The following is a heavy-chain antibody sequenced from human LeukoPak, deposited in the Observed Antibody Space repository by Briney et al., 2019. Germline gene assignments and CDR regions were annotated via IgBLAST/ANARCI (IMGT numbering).Heavy chain of an antibody. J-gene: IGHJ6*02. CDR2: ISAYNGNT. Sequence: ASVKVSCKASGYTFTSYGISWVRQAPGQGLEWMGWISAYNGNTNYAQKLQGRVTMTTDTSTSTAYMELRSLRSDDMAVYYCARDGNSRQWLVNYYYGMDVWGQGTTVTVSS. CDR1: GYTFTSYG. V-gene: IGHV1-18*03. CDR3: ARDGNSRQWLVNYYYGMDV. D-gene: IGHD6-19*01.